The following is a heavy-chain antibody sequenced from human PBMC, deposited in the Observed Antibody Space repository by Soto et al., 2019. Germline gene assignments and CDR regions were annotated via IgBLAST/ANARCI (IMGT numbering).Heavy chain of an antibody. CDR1: GFTFSSYA. CDR2: ISGSGGST. V-gene: IGHV3-23*01. CDR3: AKDRGLIYCSSTSCPGYFDY. J-gene: IGHJ4*02. D-gene: IGHD2-2*01. Sequence: LRLSCAASGFTFSSYAMSWVRQAPGKGLEWVSAISGSGGSTYYADSVKGRFTISRDNSKNTLYLQMNSLRAEDTAVYYCAKDRGLIYCSSTSCPGYFDYWGQGTLVTVSS.